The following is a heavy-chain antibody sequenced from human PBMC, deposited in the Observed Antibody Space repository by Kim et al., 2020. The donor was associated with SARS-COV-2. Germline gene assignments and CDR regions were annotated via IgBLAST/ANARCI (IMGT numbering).Heavy chain of an antibody. CDR1: GYTLTKLS. CDR3: ATDSGSVITSCYFYYGMDV. CDR2: FDPEDGET. Sequence: ASVKVSCKVSGYTLTKLSMHWVRQAPGKGLEWMGGFDPEDGETIYAQKFQGRVTMTEDTSTDTAYMELSSLRSEDTAVYYCATDSGSVITSCYFYYGMDVWGQGTTVTVSS. J-gene: IGHJ6*02. V-gene: IGHV1-24*01. D-gene: IGHD3-22*01.